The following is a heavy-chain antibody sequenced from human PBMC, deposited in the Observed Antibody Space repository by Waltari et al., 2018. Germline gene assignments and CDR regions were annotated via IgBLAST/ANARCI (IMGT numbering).Heavy chain of an antibody. V-gene: IGHV4-59*01. CDR2: IYHSGST. D-gene: IGHD3-22*01. J-gene: IGHJ4*02. Sequence: QVQLQESGPGLVKPSEPLSLTCTVSGGFISSYYWIWIRQPPGKGLEWIGYIYHSGSTNYNPSLKSRVTISVDTSKNQFSLKLSSVTAADTAVYYCARGGWHYFDYWGQGTLVTVSS. CDR3: ARGGWHYFDY. CDR1: GGFISSYY.